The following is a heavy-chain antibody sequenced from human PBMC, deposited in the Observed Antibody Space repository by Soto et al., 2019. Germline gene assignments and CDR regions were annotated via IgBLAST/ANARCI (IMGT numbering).Heavy chain of an antibody. V-gene: IGHV5-51*01. J-gene: IGHJ4*02. CDR3: ARPSDVGLASSFDY. Sequence: EVQLVQSGAEVKKPGESLKISCKGSGYSFTNYWIGWVRQMPGTGLEWMGIIYPGNSNTRYSPSFQGQVTMSADKSIXXXXXXWSXLXXSDXXIXXXARPSDVGLASSFDYWGQGSQVTVAS. CDR1: GYSFTNYW. CDR2: IYPGNSNT.